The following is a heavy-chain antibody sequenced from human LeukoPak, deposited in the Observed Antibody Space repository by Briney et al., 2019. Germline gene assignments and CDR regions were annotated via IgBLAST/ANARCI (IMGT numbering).Heavy chain of an antibody. D-gene: IGHD2-2*01. CDR1: GYNFASYW. J-gene: IGHJ4*02. Sequence: GESLKISCKGSGYNFASYWIGWVREMPGKGLEWMGNINPGDSDTRYSPSFQGQVTMTVDKSINTAYLYWSSLKASDTAMYYCTRYQVPPGRDYFDYWGQGTLVTVSS. CDR3: TRYQVPPGRDYFDY. V-gene: IGHV5-51*01. CDR2: INPGDSDT.